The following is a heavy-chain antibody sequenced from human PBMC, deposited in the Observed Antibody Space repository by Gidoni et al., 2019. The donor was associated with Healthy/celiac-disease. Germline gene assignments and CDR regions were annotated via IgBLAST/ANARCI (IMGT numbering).Heavy chain of an antibody. CDR2: MNPNSGNT. CDR3: ARTPPSRYYDFWSGYFSGYLDY. D-gene: IGHD3-3*01. Sequence: QVQLVQSGAEVKKPGASVKVSCEASGYTFTSYDINWVRQATGQGLEWMGWMNPNSGNTGDAQKFQGRVTMTRNTSISTAYMELSSLRSEDTAVYYCARTPPSRYYDFWSGYFSGYLDYWGQGTLVTVSS. CDR1: GYTFTSYD. J-gene: IGHJ4*02. V-gene: IGHV1-8*01.